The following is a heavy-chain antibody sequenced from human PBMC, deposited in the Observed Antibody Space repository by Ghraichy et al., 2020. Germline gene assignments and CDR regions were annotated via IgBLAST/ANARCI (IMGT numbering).Heavy chain of an antibody. CDR3: AKDLSIAAAGTDY. CDR1: GFTFSSYA. Sequence: GESLNISCAASGFTFSSYAMSWVRQAPGKGLEWVSAISGSGGSTYYADSVKGRFTISRDNSKNTLYLQMNSLRAEDTAVYYCAKDLSIAAAGTDYWGQGTLVTVSS. D-gene: IGHD6-13*01. J-gene: IGHJ4*02. CDR2: ISGSGGST. V-gene: IGHV3-23*01.